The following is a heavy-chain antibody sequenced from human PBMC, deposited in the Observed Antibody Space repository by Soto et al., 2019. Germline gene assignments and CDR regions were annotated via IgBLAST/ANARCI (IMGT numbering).Heavy chain of an antibody. CDR3: ARLGRGGLGFGEYFDY. D-gene: IGHD3-10*01. V-gene: IGHV4-59*01. CDR1: GGSSSSYY. CDR2: IYYSVST. Sequence: SETLSLTCTVFGGSSSSYYGSWIRQPPGKGLEWIGYIYYSVSTNYNPSLKSRVTISVDTSKNQCSLKLSSVTAADTAVYYCARLGRGGLGFGEYFDYWGQGTLVTVS. J-gene: IGHJ4*02.